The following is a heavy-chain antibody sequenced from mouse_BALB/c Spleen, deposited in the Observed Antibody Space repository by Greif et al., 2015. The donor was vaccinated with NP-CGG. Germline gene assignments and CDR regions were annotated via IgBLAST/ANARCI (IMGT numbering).Heavy chain of an antibody. D-gene: IGHD5-1*01. CDR3: ARGGYLYYYAMDY. CDR1: GFSLTGYG. J-gene: IGHJ4*01. V-gene: IGHV2-6-7*01. Sequence: VQGVESGPGLVAPSQSLSITCTVSGFSLTGYGVNWVRQPPGKGLEWLGMIWGDGSTDYNSALKSRLSISKDNSKSXVFLKMNSLQTDDTARYYCARGGYLYYYAMDYWGQGTSVTVPS. CDR2: IWGDGST.